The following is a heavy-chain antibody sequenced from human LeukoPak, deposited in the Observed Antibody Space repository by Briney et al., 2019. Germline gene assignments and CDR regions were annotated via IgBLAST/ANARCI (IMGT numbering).Heavy chain of an antibody. V-gene: IGHV1-8*03. CDR2: MNPNSGNT. CDR1: GYTFTSYD. Sequence: ASVKVSCKASGYTFTSYDINWVRQATGQGLEWMGWMNPNSGNTGYAQKFQGRVTITRNTSISTAYMELSSLRSEDTAVYYCARDQDDYNSLPPLYQHWGQGTLVTVSS. J-gene: IGHJ1*01. CDR3: ARDQDDYNSLPPLYQH. D-gene: IGHD5-24*01.